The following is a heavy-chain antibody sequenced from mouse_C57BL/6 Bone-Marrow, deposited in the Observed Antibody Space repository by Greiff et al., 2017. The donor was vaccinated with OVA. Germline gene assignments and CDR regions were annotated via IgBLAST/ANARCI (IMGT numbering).Heavy chain of an antibody. CDR2: IDPETGGT. J-gene: IGHJ2*01. CDR3: TNRWLLLYYFDY. Sequence: QVQLKESGAELVTPGASVTLSCKASGYTFTDYEMHWVKQTPVHGLEWIGAIDPETGGTAYNQKFKGKAILTADKSSSTAYMELRSLTSEDSAVYYCTNRWLLLYYFDYWGQGTTLTVSS. CDR1: GYTFTDYE. D-gene: IGHD2-3*01. V-gene: IGHV1-15*01.